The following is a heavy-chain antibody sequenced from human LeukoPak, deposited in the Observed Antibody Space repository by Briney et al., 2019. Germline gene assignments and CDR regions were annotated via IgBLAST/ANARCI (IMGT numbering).Heavy chain of an antibody. J-gene: IGHJ4*02. CDR1: GFTFSSYW. CDR3: ARDATTPPYYFDY. D-gene: IGHD1-7*01. Sequence: PGGSLRLSCAASGFTFSSYWMSWVRQAPGKGLEWVANIKQDGSEKYYVDSVKGQFTISRDNAKNSLYLQMNSLRAEDTAVYYCARDATTPPYYFDYWGQGTLVTVSS. V-gene: IGHV3-7*01. CDR2: IKQDGSEK.